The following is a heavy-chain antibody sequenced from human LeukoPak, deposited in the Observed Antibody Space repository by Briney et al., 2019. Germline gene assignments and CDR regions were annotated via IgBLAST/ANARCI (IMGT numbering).Heavy chain of an antibody. J-gene: IGHJ3*02. Sequence: PGGSLRLSCAASGFTFSSYGMHWVRQAPGKGLEWVAFIRYDGSNKYYADSVKGRFTISRDNSKNTLYLQMNSLRAEDTAVYYCAKQRRITMIVVVYAFDMGGQGTMVTVSS. V-gene: IGHV3-30*02. CDR2: IRYDGSNK. CDR1: GFTFSSYG. D-gene: IGHD3-22*01. CDR3: AKQRRITMIVVVYAFDM.